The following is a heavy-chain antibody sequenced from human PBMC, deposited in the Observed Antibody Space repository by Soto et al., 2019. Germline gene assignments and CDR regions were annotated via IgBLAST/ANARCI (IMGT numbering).Heavy chain of an antibody. CDR3: ARGMDSFAF. J-gene: IGHJ4*02. D-gene: IGHD4-4*01. Sequence: GGSLRLSYTASGFTFTRHAMSWLRQAPGKGLEWVSGIRGAGINTYYADSVKGRFTITRDNSKNTLSLRMDSLRDEDTAVYFCARGMDSFAFWGQGTPVTVSS. CDR1: GFTFTRHA. V-gene: IGHV3-23*01. CDR2: IRGAGINT.